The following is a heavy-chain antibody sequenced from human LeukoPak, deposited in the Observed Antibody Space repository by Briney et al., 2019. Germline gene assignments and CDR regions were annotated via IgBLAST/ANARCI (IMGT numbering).Heavy chain of an antibody. CDR2: IYPDDSHT. V-gene: IGHV5-51*01. CDR1: GYSFTTYW. D-gene: IGHD3-10*01. CDR3: ARHPLGGYFCSGSPDY. Sequence: GESLKISCKGSGYSFTTYWIGWVRQMPGRGLEWMGIIYPDDSHTRYSPSFQGQVTISADKSISTAYLHWSSLKASDTAMYYCARHPLGGYFCSGSPDYWGQGTLVTVSS. J-gene: IGHJ4*02.